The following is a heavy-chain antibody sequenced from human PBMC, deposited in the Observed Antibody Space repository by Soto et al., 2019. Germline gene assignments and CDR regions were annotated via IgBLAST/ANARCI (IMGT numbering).Heavy chain of an antibody. CDR3: ARDQVTIFGVVTAFDI. Sequence: GGSLRLSCAASGFTFSSSWMSWVRQAPGKGLEWVANKKEDGSEKYYVDSVKGRFTISRDNAKNSLYLQMNSLRAEDTAVYYCARDQVTIFGVVTAFDIWGQGTMVTVSS. CDR1: GFTFSSSW. V-gene: IGHV3-7*05. J-gene: IGHJ3*02. D-gene: IGHD3-3*01. CDR2: KKEDGSEK.